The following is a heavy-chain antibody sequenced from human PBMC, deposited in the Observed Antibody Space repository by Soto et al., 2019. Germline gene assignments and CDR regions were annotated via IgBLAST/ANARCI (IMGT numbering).Heavy chain of an antibody. J-gene: IGHJ4*02. CDR1: GGSISSGGYS. CDR2: IYHSWST. CDR3: TTVADY. V-gene: IGHV4-30-2*01. Sequence: QLQLQESGSGLVKPSQTLSLTCAVSGGSISSGGYSCSWMRQPPGTGLEWLGYIYHSWSTYDHPSLTTRVTISMDRSKNNSSAKPPSVTATDMAVYYCTTVADYWGQGTLVTVYS.